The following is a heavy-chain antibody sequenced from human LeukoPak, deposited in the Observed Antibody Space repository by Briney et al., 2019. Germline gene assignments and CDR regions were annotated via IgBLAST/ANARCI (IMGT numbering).Heavy chain of an antibody. CDR1: GGSISSYY. D-gene: IGHD1-14*01. V-gene: IGHV4-59*01. CDR3: ARGYTTDYYYMDV. CDR2: IYYSGST. Sequence: PSETLSLTCTVSGGSISSYYWSWIRQPPGKGLEWIGYIYYSGSTNYNPSLKSRVTISVDTSKNQFSLKLSSVTAADTAVYYCARGYTTDYYYMDVWGKGTTVTVYS. J-gene: IGHJ6*03.